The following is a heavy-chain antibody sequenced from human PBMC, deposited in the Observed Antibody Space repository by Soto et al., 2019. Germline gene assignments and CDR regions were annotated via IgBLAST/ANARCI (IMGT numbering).Heavy chain of an antibody. Sequence: SETLSLTCAVSGDSISSSTYYWGWIRQPPGKGLEWIGCIYHTGTTYYNPSLKSRVTISVDTSKNQFSLKLSSVTAADTAVYYCARPYFSSSSMFDYWGQGTLVTVSS. CDR2: IYHTGTT. J-gene: IGHJ4*02. CDR1: GDSISSSTYY. CDR3: ARPYFSSSSMFDY. V-gene: IGHV4-39*01. D-gene: IGHD6-6*01.